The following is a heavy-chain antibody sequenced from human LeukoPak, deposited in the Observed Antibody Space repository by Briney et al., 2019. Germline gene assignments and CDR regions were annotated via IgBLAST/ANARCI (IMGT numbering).Heavy chain of an antibody. V-gene: IGHV4-59*01. CDR1: GGSISSYY. CDR2: IYYSGST. CDR3: ARGAAAAGRLGFDY. D-gene: IGHD6-13*01. Sequence: PSETLSLTCTVSGGSISSYYWSWIRQPPGKGLEWIGCIYYSGSTNYNPSLKSRVTISVDTSKNQFSLKLSSVTAADTAVYYCARGAAAAGRLGFDYWGQGTLVTVSS. J-gene: IGHJ4*02.